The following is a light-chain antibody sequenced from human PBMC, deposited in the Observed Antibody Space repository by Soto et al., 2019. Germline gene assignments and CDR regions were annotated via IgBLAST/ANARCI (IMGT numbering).Light chain of an antibody. V-gene: IGLV1-51*01. CDR1: SSNIGNNY. CDR2: DNN. Sequence: QSVLTQPPSVSAAPGQRGTISCSGSSSNIGNNYVSWYRHLPGTAPKLLIYDNNRRPSGISDRFSGSKSGTSATLDITGLQTGDEADYYCGTWDSSLNGVVFGGGTKLTVL. J-gene: IGLJ2*01. CDR3: GTWDSSLNGVV.